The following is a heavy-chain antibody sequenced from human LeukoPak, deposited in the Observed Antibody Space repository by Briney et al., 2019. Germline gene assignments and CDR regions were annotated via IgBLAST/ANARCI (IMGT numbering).Heavy chain of an antibody. Sequence: SETLSLTCAVYGGSFSGYYWSWIRQPPGKGLEWIGEINHSGSTNYNPSLKSRVTISVDASKNQFSLKLSSVTAADTAVYYCAFLGVAEFDYWGQGTLVTVSS. CDR2: INHSGST. CDR3: AFLGVAEFDY. CDR1: GGSFSGYY. V-gene: IGHV4-34*01. J-gene: IGHJ4*02. D-gene: IGHD3-10*01.